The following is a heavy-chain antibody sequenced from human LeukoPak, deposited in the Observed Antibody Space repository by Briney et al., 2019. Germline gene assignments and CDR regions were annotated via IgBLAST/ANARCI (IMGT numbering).Heavy chain of an antibody. CDR2: ISGRGDGT. V-gene: IGHV3-23*01. J-gene: IGHJ1*01. D-gene: IGHD4/OR15-4a*01. CDR1: GFTFSDYA. Sequence: GGSLRLSCAASGFTFSDYAMSWVSQAPGKGLEWLATISGRGDGTYYADSAKGRFTISRDNSKSTLYLQMSSLRVDSTAIYYCAKSGDGAAFFQHWGQGTLVTVSS. CDR3: AKSGDGAAFFQH.